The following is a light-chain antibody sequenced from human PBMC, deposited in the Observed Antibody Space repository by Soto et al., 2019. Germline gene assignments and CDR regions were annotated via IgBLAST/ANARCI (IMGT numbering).Light chain of an antibody. V-gene: IGKV3-15*01. CDR3: QQYNNWPPT. Sequence: IVMTQSPATLSVSPGERATLSCRASQSVSSNLAWYQQKPGQTPRLLIYGASTRATGIPARFSGSGSGTEFTLTISSLQSEDFVLYYCQQYNNWPPTFGQGTKVDIK. J-gene: IGKJ1*01. CDR1: QSVSSN. CDR2: GAS.